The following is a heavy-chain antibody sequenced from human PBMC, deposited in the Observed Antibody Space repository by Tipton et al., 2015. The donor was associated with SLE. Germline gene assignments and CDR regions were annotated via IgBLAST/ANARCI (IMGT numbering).Heavy chain of an antibody. Sequence: SLRLSCAASGFTFSSYAMSWVRQAPGKGLEWVSAISGSGGSTYYADSVKGRFTISRDNSKNTLYLQMNSLRAEDTAVYYCAKRKELLHAFDIWGQGTMVTVSS. D-gene: IGHD1-7*01. CDR1: GFTFSSYA. CDR2: ISGSGGST. CDR3: AKRKELLHAFDI. V-gene: IGHV3-23*01. J-gene: IGHJ3*02.